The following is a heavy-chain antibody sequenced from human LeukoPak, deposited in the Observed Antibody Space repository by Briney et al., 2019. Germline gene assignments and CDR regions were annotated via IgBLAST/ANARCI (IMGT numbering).Heavy chain of an antibody. V-gene: IGHV3-53*01. J-gene: IGHJ4*02. CDR2: IYSGGDK. D-gene: IGHD6-13*01. Sequence: GGSLRLSCAASGFTVSSNYMSWVRQAPGKGLEWGSVIYSGGDKYYADSVKGRFTISRDNSKNTLYLQMNSLRAEDTAVYYCARGRIAAPDYYFDYWGQGTLVTVSS. CDR1: GFTVSSNY. CDR3: ARGRIAAPDYYFDY.